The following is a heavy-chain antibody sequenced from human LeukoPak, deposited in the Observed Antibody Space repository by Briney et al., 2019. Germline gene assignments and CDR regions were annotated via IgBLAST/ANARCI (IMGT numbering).Heavy chain of an antibody. CDR1: GYTFTSYS. CDR2: FSTYTGNT. CDR3: AGRDIAVAAPFDY. Sequence: ASVKLACKASGYTFTSYSITWVRQAPGQGLEWMGSFSTYTGNTNYTNTYQGRVTMPTDTSTHTAYMQLRSLRSDEEAVFYCAGRDIAVAAPFDYWGQGTLVTVSS. J-gene: IGHJ4*02. V-gene: IGHV1-18*04. D-gene: IGHD6-19*01.